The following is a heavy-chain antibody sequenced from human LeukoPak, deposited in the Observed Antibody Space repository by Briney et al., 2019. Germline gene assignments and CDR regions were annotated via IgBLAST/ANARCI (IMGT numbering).Heavy chain of an antibody. J-gene: IGHJ4*02. CDR1: GYSFTSYL. V-gene: IGHV5-51*01. CDR2: IYPDDSDT. CDR3: ARHGSDPTSGIYYFDS. Sequence: GESLKISCKGSGYSFTSYLIGWVRQTPGKGLEWMGIIYPDDSDTRYSPSFQGQVTISADKSISTAYLQWSSLKASDTAMYYCARHGSDPTSGIYYFDSWGQGTLVTVSS. D-gene: IGHD3-10*01.